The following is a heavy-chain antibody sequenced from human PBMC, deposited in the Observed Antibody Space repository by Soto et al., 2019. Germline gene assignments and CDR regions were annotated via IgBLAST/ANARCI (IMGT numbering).Heavy chain of an antibody. CDR2: INLNSGHT. J-gene: IGHJ4*02. CDR1: GYTFTSYD. CDR3: AGGRGWRGY. D-gene: IGHD6-19*01. V-gene: IGHV1-8*01. Sequence: QAQLVQSGAEVKKPGASVKVSCKASGYTFTSYDISWVRQAAGQGLEWMGWINLNSGHTDYAQKFQGRVTMTRNPSMSTAYMELGSLTSEDTAVYYCAGGRGWRGYWGQGTLVTVSS.